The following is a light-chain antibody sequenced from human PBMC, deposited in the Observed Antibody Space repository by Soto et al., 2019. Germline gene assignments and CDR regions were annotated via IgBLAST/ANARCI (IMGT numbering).Light chain of an antibody. CDR1: QTMSSW. V-gene: IGKV1-5*03. Sequence: DIQMTQSPSTLSGSVGERVTITCRASQTMSSWLAWYQQKPGKAPKLLIYKASTLKSGVPSRFSGSGSGTEFTLTISSLQPDDFATYYCQHYNSYSEAFGQGTKVDI. CDR2: KAS. CDR3: QHYNSYSEA. J-gene: IGKJ1*01.